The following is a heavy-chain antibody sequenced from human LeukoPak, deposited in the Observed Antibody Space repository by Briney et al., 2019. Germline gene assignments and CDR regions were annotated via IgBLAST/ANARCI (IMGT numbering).Heavy chain of an antibody. V-gene: IGHV3-9*01. CDR1: GFTFDDYA. J-gene: IGHJ4*02. CDR2: ISWNSGSI. Sequence: PGRSLRLSCAASGFTFDDYAMHWVRQAPGKGLEWASGISWNSGSIGYADSVKGRFTISRDNAKNSLYLQMNSLRAEDTALYYCAKDYGAAGSRKFHYYFDYWGQGTLVTVSS. D-gene: IGHD3-10*01. CDR3: AKDYGAAGSRKFHYYFDY.